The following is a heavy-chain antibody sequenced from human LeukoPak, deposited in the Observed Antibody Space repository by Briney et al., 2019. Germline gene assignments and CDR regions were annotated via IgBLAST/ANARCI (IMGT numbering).Heavy chain of an antibody. V-gene: IGHV3-11*01. Sequence: GGSLRLSCAVSGLNFSVYYMTWIRQAPGNGLEAPGKGLEWLSHISKTGTTVYYADSVKGRFTISRDNAKNSLYLHMNSLRADDTAVYYCVAGVALDYWGQGALVTVSS. CDR2: ISKTGTTV. CDR3: VAGVALDY. CDR1: GLNFSVYY. D-gene: IGHD3-3*01. J-gene: IGHJ4*02.